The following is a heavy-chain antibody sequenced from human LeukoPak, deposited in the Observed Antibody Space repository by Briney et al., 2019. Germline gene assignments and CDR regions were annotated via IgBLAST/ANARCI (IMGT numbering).Heavy chain of an antibody. D-gene: IGHD3-22*01. Sequence: TSETLSLTCTVSGYSISGGYYWGWVRQPPGKGLEWIGSIYHSGNTFYNPSLKSRVSISVDTSKNQFSLKLSSVTAADTAFYYCARESKYYYEGGTYFYSTVSDYWGQGTLVTVSS. CDR1: GYSISGGYY. CDR2: IYHSGNT. V-gene: IGHV4-38-2*02. J-gene: IGHJ4*02. CDR3: ARESKYYYEGGTYFYSTVSDY.